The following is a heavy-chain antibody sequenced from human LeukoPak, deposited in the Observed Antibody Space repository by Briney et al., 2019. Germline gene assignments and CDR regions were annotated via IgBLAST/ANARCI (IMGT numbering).Heavy chain of an antibody. V-gene: IGHV4-39*07. CDR2: IYYSGST. D-gene: IGHD6-19*01. Sequence: PSETLSPTCTVSGGSISGSTYYWGWIRQPPGKGLEWIGSIYYSGSTYYNPSLKSRVTISVDTSKNQFSLKLSSVTAADTAVYYCARNPTSGWYVYWGQGTLVTVSS. CDR3: ARNPTSGWYVY. J-gene: IGHJ4*02. CDR1: GGSISGSTYY.